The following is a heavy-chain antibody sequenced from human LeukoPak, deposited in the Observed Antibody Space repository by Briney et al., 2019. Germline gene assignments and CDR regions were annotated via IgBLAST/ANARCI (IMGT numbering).Heavy chain of an antibody. CDR1: GGSFSGYY. D-gene: IGHD2-15*01. Sequence: SETLSLTCAVYGGSFSGYYWSWIRQPPGKGLEWIGEINHSGSTNYNPSLKSRVTISVDTSKNQFSLKLSSVTAADTAVYYCATGRVGGFDYWGQGTLVTVSS. CDR2: INHSGST. J-gene: IGHJ4*02. CDR3: ATGRVGGFDY. V-gene: IGHV4-34*01.